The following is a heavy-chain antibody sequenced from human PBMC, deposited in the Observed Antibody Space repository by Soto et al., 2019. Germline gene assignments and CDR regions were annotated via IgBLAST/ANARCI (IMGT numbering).Heavy chain of an antibody. CDR1: GYTFTGYY. Sequence: GASVKVSCKASGYTFTGYYMHWVRQAPGQGLEWMGWINPNSGGTNYAQKFQGRVTMTRDTSISTAYMELSRLRSDDTAVYYCARGGIVVVVAATVDFDYWGQGTLVTVSS. J-gene: IGHJ4*02. CDR2: INPNSGGT. D-gene: IGHD2-15*01. CDR3: ARGGIVVVVAATVDFDY. V-gene: IGHV1-2*02.